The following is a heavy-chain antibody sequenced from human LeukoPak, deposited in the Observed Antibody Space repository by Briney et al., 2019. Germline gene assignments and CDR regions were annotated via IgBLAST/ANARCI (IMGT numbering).Heavy chain of an antibody. D-gene: IGHD2-2*01. Sequence: PGGPLRLSCGASGFTFSAYYMRWIRGAPGKGLEGISYIRGTSSYINYADSVKGRFTVSRDNARNTLYLQMNSPRDEDTAVYYCARDRAVGVPADGHEFDYWGQGNLGTAS. J-gene: IGHJ4*02. CDR2: IRGTSSYI. V-gene: IGHV3-11*05. CDR3: ARDRAVGVPADGHEFDY. CDR1: GFTFSAYY.